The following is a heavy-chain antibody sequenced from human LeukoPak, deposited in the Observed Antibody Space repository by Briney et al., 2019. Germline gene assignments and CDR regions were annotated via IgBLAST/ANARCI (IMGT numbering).Heavy chain of an antibody. CDR1: GGSISSSNW. D-gene: IGHD3-22*01. V-gene: IGHV4-4*02. Sequence: SETLSLTCAVSGGSISSSNWWSWVRQPPGKGLEWIGEIFYSGSTNYNPSLKSRVTISVDTSKNQFSLKLSSVTAADTAVYYCARGIYYDSSGYGGTDAFDIWGQGTMVTVSS. CDR2: IFYSGST. CDR3: ARGIYYDSSGYGGTDAFDI. J-gene: IGHJ3*02.